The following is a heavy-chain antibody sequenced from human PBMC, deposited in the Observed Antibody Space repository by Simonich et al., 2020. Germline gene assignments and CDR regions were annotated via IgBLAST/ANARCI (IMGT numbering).Heavy chain of an antibody. V-gene: IGHV1-2*02. CDR1: GYTFTGYY. D-gene: IGHD3-3*01. Sequence: QVQLVQSGAEVKKPGASVKVSCKASGYTFTGYYMHWVRQAPGQGLEWMGWNNPNRGGTNYAQKFQGRVTMTRDTSISTAYMELSRLRSDDTAVYYCARGGVQYYYYYMDVWGKGTTVTVSS. CDR3: ARGGVQYYYYYMDV. CDR2: NNPNRGGT. J-gene: IGHJ6*03.